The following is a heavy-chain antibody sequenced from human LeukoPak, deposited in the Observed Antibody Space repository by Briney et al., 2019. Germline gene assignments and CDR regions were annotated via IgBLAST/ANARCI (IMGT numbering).Heavy chain of an antibody. Sequence: ASVKVSCKASGYTFTGHFVHWVRQAPGQGLEWMGWINPNSGGAKYAQNFQGRVSMTTDTSISTAHMELSRLRSGDTAVYYCARALRTDILTTDYWGQGTLVTVSS. CDR3: ARALRTDILTTDY. CDR2: INPNSGGA. V-gene: IGHV1-2*02. D-gene: IGHD3-9*01. J-gene: IGHJ4*02. CDR1: GYTFTGHF.